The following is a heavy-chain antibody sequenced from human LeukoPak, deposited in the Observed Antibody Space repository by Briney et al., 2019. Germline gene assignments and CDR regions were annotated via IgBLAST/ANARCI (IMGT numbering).Heavy chain of an antibody. CDR3: ARSGSSSRKYYYYGMDV. Sequence: SETLSLTCTVSGGSISSSSYYWGWIRQPPGKGLEWIGSIYYSGSTYYNPSLKSRVTISVDTSKNQFSLKLSSVTAADTAVYYCARSGSSSRKYYYYGMDVWGQGTTVTVSS. D-gene: IGHD6-13*01. J-gene: IGHJ6*02. V-gene: IGHV4-39*01. CDR2: IYYSGST. CDR1: GGSISSSSYY.